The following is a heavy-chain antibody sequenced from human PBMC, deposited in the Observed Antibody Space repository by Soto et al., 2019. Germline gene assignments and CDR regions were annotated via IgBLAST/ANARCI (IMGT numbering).Heavy chain of an antibody. CDR3: ARKGSYYDILAGYYGNYGMDV. CDR1: GGYIGGSSDY. CDR2: IYYSGST. J-gene: IGHJ6*02. Sequence: SETLSLTCTVSGGYIGGSSDYWGWIRQPPGKGLEWIGSIYYSGSTYYNPSLKSRVTISVDTSKNQFSLKLSSVTAADTAVYYCARKGSYYDILAGYYGNYGMDVWGQGATVTVFS. V-gene: IGHV4-39*01. D-gene: IGHD3-9*01.